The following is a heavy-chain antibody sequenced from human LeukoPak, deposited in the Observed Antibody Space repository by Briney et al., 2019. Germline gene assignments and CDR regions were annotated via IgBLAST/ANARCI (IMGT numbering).Heavy chain of an antibody. D-gene: IGHD6-13*01. CDR1: GGSSIGYY. Sequence: SETLSLTCTVSGGSSIGYYWSWIRQPAGKGLEWIGRIHGTGGTDYNPSLKSRVTMSVDTSKNQFSLKLTSVTAADTAVYYCAKDGSSWPFFDSWGQGTLVTASS. CDR2: IHGTGGT. J-gene: IGHJ4*02. CDR3: AKDGSSWPFFDS. V-gene: IGHV4-4*07.